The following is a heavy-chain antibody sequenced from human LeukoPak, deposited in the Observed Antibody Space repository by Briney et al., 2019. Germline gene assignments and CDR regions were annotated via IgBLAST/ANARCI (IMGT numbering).Heavy chain of an antibody. J-gene: IGHJ4*02. CDR2: ISGSGGST. V-gene: IGHV3-23*01. CDR3: AKREIAYCGGDCYQSFDY. D-gene: IGHD2-21*02. CDR1: GFTFSSYA. Sequence: GGSLRLSCAASGFTFSSYAMSWVRQAPGKGLEWVSAISGSGGSTYYADSVKGRFTISRDNSKNTLYLQMNSLRAEDTAVYYCAKREIAYCGGDCYQSFDYWGQGTLVTGSS.